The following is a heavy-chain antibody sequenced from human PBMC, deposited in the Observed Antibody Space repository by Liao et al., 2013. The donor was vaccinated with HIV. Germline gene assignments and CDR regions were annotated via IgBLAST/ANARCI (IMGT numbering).Heavy chain of an antibody. D-gene: IGHD3-16*01. CDR2: IYHSGNT. CDR3: ARDWGDKAFFDI. Sequence: QVQLQESGPRLVKPSQTLSLTCTLSGASISSGDYYWSWIRQSPGKGLEWIGYIYHSGNTYYNPSLKSRVSISVDTSKNQFSLKVSSVNDADTAVYFCARDWGDKAFFDIWGQGTMVTVSS. J-gene: IGHJ3*02. V-gene: IGHV4-30-4*01. CDR1: GASISSGDYY.